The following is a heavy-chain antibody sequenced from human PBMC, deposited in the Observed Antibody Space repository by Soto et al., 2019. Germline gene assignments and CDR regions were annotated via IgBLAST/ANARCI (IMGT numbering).Heavy chain of an antibody. CDR1: GDTFNRYT. J-gene: IGHJ6*02. V-gene: IGHV1-69*08. D-gene: IGHD2-2*01. CDR2: IIPMFGIA. Sequence: QVQLVQSGAEVKKPGSSVKVSCKGSGDTFNRYTVTWVRQAPGQGLEWMGRIIPMFGIASYAQNFRGRVTITEDKATITSYMEWSSLRSEDTAVYYCARDWGRSDVIPAAICAMDVWGQGTSVTVSS. CDR3: ARDWGRSDVIPAAICAMDV.